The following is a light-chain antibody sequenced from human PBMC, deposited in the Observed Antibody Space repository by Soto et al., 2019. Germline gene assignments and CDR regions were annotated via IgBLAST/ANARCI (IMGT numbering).Light chain of an antibody. CDR2: GAS. CDR3: QQYNSSPRT. V-gene: IGKV3-20*01. J-gene: IGKJ1*01. Sequence: EIVVTQSPGTLSVSPGERATLSCRASQSVFNNHIGWYQQKPGQAPRRLIFGASFRATGIPDRFSGSGSGTDFTLTSNSLQPEDFAVYYCQQYNSSPRTFGQGTKVDIK. CDR1: QSVFNNH.